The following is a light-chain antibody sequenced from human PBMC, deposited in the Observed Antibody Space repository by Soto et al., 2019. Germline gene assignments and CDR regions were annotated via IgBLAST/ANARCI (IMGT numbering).Light chain of an antibody. CDR3: GTWDSSLSAWV. Sequence: QPVLTQPPSVSAAPGQKVTISCSGSSSNIGNNYVSWYQQLPGTAPKLLIYENNKGPSGIPDRFSGSKSGTSATLGITGLQTGDEADYYCGTWDSSLSAWVFGGGTKVTVL. J-gene: IGLJ3*02. CDR1: SSNIGNNY. V-gene: IGLV1-51*02. CDR2: ENN.